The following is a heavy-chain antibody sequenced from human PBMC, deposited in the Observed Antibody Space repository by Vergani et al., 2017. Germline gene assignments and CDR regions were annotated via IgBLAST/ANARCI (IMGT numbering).Heavy chain of an antibody. Sequence: QVQLVQSGAEVKKPGASVKVSCKASGYTFTGYYMHWVRQAPGQGLEWMGWINPNSGGTNYAQKFQGRVTMTRDTSISTAYMELSRLRSDDTAVYYCARDPPLAYCGGDCYRSDYWYFDLWGRGTLVTVSS. CDR3: ARDPPLAYCGGDCYRSDYWYFDL. V-gene: IGHV1-2*02. CDR1: GYTFTGYY. CDR2: INPNSGGT. J-gene: IGHJ2*01. D-gene: IGHD2-21*01.